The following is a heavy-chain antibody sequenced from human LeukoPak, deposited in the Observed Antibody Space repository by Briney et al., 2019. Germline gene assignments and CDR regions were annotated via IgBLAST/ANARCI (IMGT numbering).Heavy chain of an antibody. Sequence: SSETLSLTCTVSGGSIRSSSHYWGWIRQTPGKGLEWIGSIYYSGNTYYNPSLKSRVTMSADTSKNQFSLKLSSVTAADTAVYYCARHVAYYSGGTCYSTWYFDLWGRGTLVTVSS. CDR3: ARHVAYYSGGTCYSTWYFDL. V-gene: IGHV4-39*01. D-gene: IGHD2-15*01. J-gene: IGHJ2*01. CDR1: GGSIRSSSHY. CDR2: IYYSGNT.